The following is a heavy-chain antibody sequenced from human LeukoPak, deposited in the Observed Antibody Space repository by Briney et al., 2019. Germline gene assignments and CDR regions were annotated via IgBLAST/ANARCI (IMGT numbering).Heavy chain of an antibody. J-gene: IGHJ3*02. CDR1: GFTFSSYA. D-gene: IGHD2-2*01. CDR3: ARDSRKKYCSSSTCYAGPYDAFDI. V-gene: IGHV3-30*04. Sequence: GGSLRLSCAASGFTFSSYAMHWVRQAPGKGLEWVAVISYDGSNKYYADSVKGRFTISRDNSKNTLYLQMNSLRAEDTAVYYCARDSRKKYCSSSTCYAGPYDAFDIWGQGTVVTVSS. CDR2: ISYDGSNK.